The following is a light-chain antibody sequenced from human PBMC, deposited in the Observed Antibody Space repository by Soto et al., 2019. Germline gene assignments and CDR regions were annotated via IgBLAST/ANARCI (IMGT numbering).Light chain of an antibody. Sequence: DIQMTQSPSTLSASVGDRVTITCRASQSISSWLAWYQQKPGKAPKLLIYKASSLESGVPSWFSGSGSGTEFTLTMSSLQPDDFATYYCEKYNSYPWTFGQGTKVEIK. CDR1: QSISSW. CDR3: EKYNSYPWT. J-gene: IGKJ1*01. CDR2: KAS. V-gene: IGKV1-5*03.